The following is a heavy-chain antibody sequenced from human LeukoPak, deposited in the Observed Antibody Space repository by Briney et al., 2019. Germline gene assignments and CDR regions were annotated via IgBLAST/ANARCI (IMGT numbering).Heavy chain of an antibody. D-gene: IGHD3-22*01. V-gene: IGHV4-59*08. Sequence: SETLSLTCTVSGGSISNYYWSWIRQPPGKGLEWIGYIYYSGSTNYNPSLKSRVTISVDTSKNQFSLKLSSVTAADTAVYYCARLLANTYYYDSSGYCAFDIWGQGTMVTVSS. CDR2: IYYSGST. J-gene: IGHJ3*02. CDR3: ARLLANTYYYDSSGYCAFDI. CDR1: GGSISNYY.